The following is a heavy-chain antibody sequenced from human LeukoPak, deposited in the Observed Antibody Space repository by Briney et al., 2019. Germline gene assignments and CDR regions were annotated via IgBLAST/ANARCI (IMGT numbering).Heavy chain of an antibody. CDR1: GGTFSSYA. Sequence: ASVKVSCKASGGTFSSYAISWVRQAPGQGLEWMGGIIPIFGTANYAQKFQGRVTITADESTSTAYMELSSLRSEDTAVYYCARSITIFGVVLNAYFDYWGQGTLVTVSS. CDR3: ARSITIFGVVLNAYFDY. CDR2: IIPIFGTA. V-gene: IGHV1-69*13. J-gene: IGHJ4*02. D-gene: IGHD3-3*01.